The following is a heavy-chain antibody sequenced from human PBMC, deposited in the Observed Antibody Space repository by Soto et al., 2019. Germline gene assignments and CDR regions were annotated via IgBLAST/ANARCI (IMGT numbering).Heavy chain of an antibody. CDR2: ISAHNGNT. J-gene: IGHJ4*02. D-gene: IGHD1-1*01. CDR3: ARGRYGDY. Sequence: QVHLVQSGAEVKKPGASVKVSCKGSGHGFTTYGITWVRQAPGQGLEWMAWISAHNGNTNYAQKVQGRVTVTRDTSTRTAYMELRSLRYDDTAVYYCARGRYGDYWGQGALVTVSS. CDR1: GHGFTTYG. V-gene: IGHV1-18*01.